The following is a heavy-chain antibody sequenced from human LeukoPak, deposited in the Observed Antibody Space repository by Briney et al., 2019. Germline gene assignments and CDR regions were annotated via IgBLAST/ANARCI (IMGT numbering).Heavy chain of an antibody. D-gene: IGHD2-15*01. CDR2: IYLADSDA. J-gene: IGHJ3*02. CDR1: GYSYNSYW. Sequence: GESLKISCKGSGYSYNSYWIGWVRQMPGKGLEWMGIIYLADSDARYSPSFQGQVSFSADRSIDTAYLQWSSLRASDTAMYYCARPKTETGYDAFDIWGQGTMVTVSS. CDR3: ARPKTETGYDAFDI. V-gene: IGHV5-51*01.